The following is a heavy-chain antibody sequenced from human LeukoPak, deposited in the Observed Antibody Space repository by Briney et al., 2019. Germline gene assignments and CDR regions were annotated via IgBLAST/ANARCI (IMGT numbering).Heavy chain of an antibody. CDR1: GGSINNYY. D-gene: IGHD5-18*01. V-gene: IGHV4-59*08. Sequence: SEALSLTCTVSGGSINNYYWSWIRQPPGKGLEWIGYISYSGSTNYNPSLKGRVTISVDTSKNQFSLKLSSVTAADTAVYYCAIRAGDTAMVKPIFDYWGQGTLVTVSS. CDR2: ISYSGST. J-gene: IGHJ4*02. CDR3: AIRAGDTAMVKPIFDY.